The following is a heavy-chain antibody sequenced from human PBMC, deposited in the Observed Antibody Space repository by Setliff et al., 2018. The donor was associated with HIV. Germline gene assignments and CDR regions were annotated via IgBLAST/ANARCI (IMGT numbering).Heavy chain of an antibody. V-gene: IGHV1-18*01. CDR3: ARETYYYDN. Sequence: ASVKVSCKASGYTFTDYGISWVRQAPGQGLEWMGWISAYNGNTNYAQKFEGRVTMTEDTSTDTAYMTLRNLTSDDTAVYYCARETYYYDNWGQGTLVTVSS. CDR2: ISAYNGNT. J-gene: IGHJ4*02. CDR1: GYTFTDYG. D-gene: IGHD3-16*01.